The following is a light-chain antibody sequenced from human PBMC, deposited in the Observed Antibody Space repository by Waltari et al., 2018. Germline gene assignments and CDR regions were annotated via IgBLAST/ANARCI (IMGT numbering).Light chain of an antibody. V-gene: IGLV1-40*01. Sequence: QSVLTQPPSVSGAPGQTVTISCTGSSSNTGAGYAVHWYQQLPGTAPKLLIYTNENRPSGVPDRFSGSKFGTSASLTITGLQAEDEAEYYCQTSDSSLSLFVFGTGTMVTVL. CDR3: QTSDSSLSLFV. CDR1: SSNTGAGYA. CDR2: TNE. J-gene: IGLJ1*01.